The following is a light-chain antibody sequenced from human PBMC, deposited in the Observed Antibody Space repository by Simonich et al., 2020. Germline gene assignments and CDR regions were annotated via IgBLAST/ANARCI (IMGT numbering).Light chain of an antibody. J-gene: IGKJ1*01. V-gene: IGKV3-15*01. CDR1: QSVSSN. CDR3: QQYNNWHT. CDR2: GAS. Sequence: EIVMTQSPATLSVSPGERATLPCRASQSVSSNLAWYQQKPGQAPRLLIYGASTRATGIPARFSGSGSGTEFTLTISSMQSEDFAVYYCQQYNNWHTFGQGTKVEIK.